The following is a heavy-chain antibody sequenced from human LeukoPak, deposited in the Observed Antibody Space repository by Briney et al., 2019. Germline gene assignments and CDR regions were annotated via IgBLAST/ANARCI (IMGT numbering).Heavy chain of an antibody. Sequence: PSETLSLTCTVSGGSISSYYWSWIRQPAGKGLEWIGRIYTSGSTNYNPSLKSRVTMSVDTSKNQFSLKLSSVTAADTAVYYCARGGTIFGVVGFGYFDYWGQGTLVTVSS. V-gene: IGHV4-4*07. J-gene: IGHJ4*02. CDR2: IYTSGST. D-gene: IGHD3-3*01. CDR1: GGSISSYY. CDR3: ARGGTIFGVVGFGYFDY.